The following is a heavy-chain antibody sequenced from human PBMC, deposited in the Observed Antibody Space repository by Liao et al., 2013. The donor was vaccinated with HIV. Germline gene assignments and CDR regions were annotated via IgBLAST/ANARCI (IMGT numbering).Heavy chain of an antibody. CDR2: VYYSGST. J-gene: IGHJ3*02. CDR1: GGSISSYY. V-gene: IGHV4-59*01. CDR3: ARDNAKAFDI. Sequence: QVQLQESGPGLVKPSETLSLTCTVSGGSISSYYWSWIRQPPGKGLEWIGYVYYSGSTNYNPSLKSRVTISVETSKNQFSLKLNSVTAADTAVYYCARDNAKAFDIWGQGTMVTVSS.